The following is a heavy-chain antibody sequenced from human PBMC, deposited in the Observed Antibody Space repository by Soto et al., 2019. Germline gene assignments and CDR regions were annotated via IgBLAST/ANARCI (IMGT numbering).Heavy chain of an antibody. CDR1: EFTFSGHS. D-gene: IGHD3-10*01. CDR2: IDKVGTDS. Sequence: EVQLVESGGGLVQPGGSPRLSCAASEFTFSGHSVHWVRQAPGKGLVWVSGIDKVGTDSTYADSVKGRFTSSRDNAKNTVYLQMNSLRVEDTAVYYCARGWFGPDVWGKGTTVTVSS. V-gene: IGHV3-74*01. J-gene: IGHJ6*03. CDR3: ARGWFGPDV.